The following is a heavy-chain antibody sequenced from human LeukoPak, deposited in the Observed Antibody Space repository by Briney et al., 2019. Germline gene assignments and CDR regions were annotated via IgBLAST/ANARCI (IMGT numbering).Heavy chain of an antibody. CDR3: ATSTVTTGDLDY. CDR2: ISHSGST. V-gene: IGHV4-4*02. Sequence: PSETLSLTCAVSGGSISSNNWWTWVRQPPGKGLEWIGEISHSGSTNYNPSLRSRVTISVDKSKNQFSLKLSSVTAADTAVYYCATSTVTTGDLDYWGRGTLVTVSS. D-gene: IGHD4-17*01. J-gene: IGHJ4*02. CDR1: GGSISSNNW.